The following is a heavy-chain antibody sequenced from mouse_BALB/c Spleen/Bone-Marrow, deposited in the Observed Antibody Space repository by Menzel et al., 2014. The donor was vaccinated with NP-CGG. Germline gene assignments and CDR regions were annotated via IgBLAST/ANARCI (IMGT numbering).Heavy chain of an antibody. CDR2: ILPGSGST. Sequence: VQVVESGAELMKPGASVKISCKATGYTFSSYWIEWVKQRPGHGLEWIGEILPGSGSTNYNEKFKGKATFTADTSSNTAYMQLSSLTSEDSAVCYCARNGNYTAWFAYWGQGTLVTVSS. J-gene: IGHJ3*01. V-gene: IGHV1-9*01. CDR1: GYTFSSYW. CDR3: ARNGNYTAWFAY. D-gene: IGHD2-1*01.